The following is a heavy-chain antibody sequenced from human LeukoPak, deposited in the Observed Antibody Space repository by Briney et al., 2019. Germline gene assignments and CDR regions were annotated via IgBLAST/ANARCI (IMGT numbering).Heavy chain of an antibody. D-gene: IGHD3-9*01. CDR1: GFTFSSYA. V-gene: IGHV3-23*01. CDR2: IGASGGST. J-gene: IGHJ4*02. CDR3: AKAEGYDILTGLDY. Sequence: PGGSQRLSCATSGFTFSSYAMSWVRQAPGKGLEWVSGIGASGGSTYYADSVKGRFTISRDNSKNTLYLQMNSLRTEDTAVYYCAKAEGYDILTGLDYWGQGTLVAGSS.